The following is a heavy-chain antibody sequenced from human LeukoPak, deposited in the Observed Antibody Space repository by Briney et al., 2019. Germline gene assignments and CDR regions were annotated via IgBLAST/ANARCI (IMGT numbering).Heavy chain of an antibody. CDR1: GGSISSHY. V-gene: IGHV4-59*11. D-gene: IGHD3-22*01. J-gene: IGHJ4*02. Sequence: SETLSLTCTVSGGSISSHYWSWIRQPPGKGLEWIGYIYYSGSTNYNPSLKSRVTISVDTSKNQFSLKLSSVTAADTAMYYCADSSGYYNFDYWGQGSLVTVSS. CDR2: IYYSGST. CDR3: ADSSGYYNFDY.